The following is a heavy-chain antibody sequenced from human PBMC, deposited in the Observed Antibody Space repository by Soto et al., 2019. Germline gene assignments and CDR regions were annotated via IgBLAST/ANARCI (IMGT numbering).Heavy chain of an antibody. CDR3: ARVWGGY. CDR2: ISTYNGNT. V-gene: IGHV1-18*01. D-gene: IGHD3-16*01. J-gene: IGHJ4*02. CDR1: GYTFTSYG. Sequence: QVQLVQSGAEVKKPGASVKVSCKASGYTFTSYGISWVRQAPGQGLEWMGWISTYNGNTDYAQKFQGRVTMTTDTTRRTAYRGLGGLSSDATPGYSWARVWGGYGGRGPLVPVS.